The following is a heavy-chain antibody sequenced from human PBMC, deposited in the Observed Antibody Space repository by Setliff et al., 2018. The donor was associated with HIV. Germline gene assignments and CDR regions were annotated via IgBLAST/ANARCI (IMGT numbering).Heavy chain of an antibody. J-gene: IGHJ4*02. Sequence: SETLSLTCTVSGGSVSSPGYYWGWIRQPPGKGLEWIGSVYNSGITFKNPSLKSRVTISVDRSGNQFSLRLTSVTAADTTVYYCASRVPAARHFDYWGQGTLVTVSS. CDR3: ASRVPAARHFDY. D-gene: IGHD2-2*01. V-gene: IGHV4-39*07. CDR1: GGSVSSPGYY. CDR2: VYNSGIT.